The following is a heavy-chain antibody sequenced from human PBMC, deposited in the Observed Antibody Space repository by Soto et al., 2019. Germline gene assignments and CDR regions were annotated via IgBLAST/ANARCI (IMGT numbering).Heavy chain of an antibody. CDR2: TRNKANSYTT. Sequence: EVQLVESGGGLVQPGGSLRLSCAASGFTFSDHYMDWVRQAPGKGLEWVGRTRNKANSYTTEYAASVKGRFTISRDDSKNSLYLQMNSLKTEDTAVYYCARGEGSGWIFDYWGQGTLVTVSS. V-gene: IGHV3-72*01. D-gene: IGHD6-19*01. CDR3: ARGEGSGWIFDY. J-gene: IGHJ4*02. CDR1: GFTFSDHY.